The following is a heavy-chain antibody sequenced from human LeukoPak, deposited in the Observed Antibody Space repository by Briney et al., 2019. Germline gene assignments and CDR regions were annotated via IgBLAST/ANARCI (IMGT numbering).Heavy chain of an antibody. CDR3: AKAGYSSGSDAFDI. CDR2: ISYDGSNK. CDR1: GFTFSSYG. Sequence: PGGSLRLSCAASGFTFSSYGMHWVRQAPGKGLEWVAVISYDGSNKYYADSVKGRFTISRDNSKNTLYLQMNSLRAEDTAVYYCAKAGYSSGSDAFDIWGQGTMVTVSS. D-gene: IGHD6-19*01. J-gene: IGHJ3*02. V-gene: IGHV3-30*18.